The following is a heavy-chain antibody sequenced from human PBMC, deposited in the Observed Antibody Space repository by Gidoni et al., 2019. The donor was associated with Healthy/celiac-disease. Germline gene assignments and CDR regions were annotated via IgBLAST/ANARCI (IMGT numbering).Heavy chain of an antibody. CDR1: GFSLSTSGLG. CDR2: IYWNDDK. D-gene: IGHD3-9*01. V-gene: IGHV2-5*01. J-gene: IGHJ3*02. CDR3: EHRRRPDDDILTGYYNEDAFDI. Sequence: QITLTQSGPTLVTPTPTLTLTCTFSGFSLSTSGLGVGWIRQPPGKALEWLALIYWNDDKRYSPSLKSRRTITKDTSKNQVVLTMTNMDPVDTATYYCEHRRRPDDDILTGYYNEDAFDIWGQGTMVTVSS.